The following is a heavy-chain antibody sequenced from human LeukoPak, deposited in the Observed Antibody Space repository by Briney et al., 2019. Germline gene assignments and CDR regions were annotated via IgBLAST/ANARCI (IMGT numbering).Heavy chain of an antibody. CDR2: ISGSGGST. CDR1: GLTFSDYA. CDR3: ARNPSTSCYNAFHI. Sequence: PGGSLRLSCAASGLTFSDYAMSWVRQAPGKGLEWVSSISGSGGSTYYADSVKGRFTISRDNSKNTLYLQMNRLRAEDTAVYYRARNPSTSCYNAFHIWGQGTMFTVSS. J-gene: IGHJ3*02. D-gene: IGHD2-2*02. V-gene: IGHV3-23*01.